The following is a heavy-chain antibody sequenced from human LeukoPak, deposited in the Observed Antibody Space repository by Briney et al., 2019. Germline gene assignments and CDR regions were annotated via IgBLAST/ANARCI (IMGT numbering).Heavy chain of an antibody. D-gene: IGHD6-19*01. CDR3: ARDSGIAVAGFNWFDP. CDR2: IYTSGST. Sequence: PSETLSLACTVSGGSISSGSYYSSWIRQPAGKGLEWIGRIYTSGSTNYNPSLKSRVTISVDTSKNQFSLKLSSVTAADTAVYCCARDSGIAVAGFNWFDPWGQGTLVTVSS. V-gene: IGHV4-61*02. J-gene: IGHJ5*02. CDR1: GGSISSGSYY.